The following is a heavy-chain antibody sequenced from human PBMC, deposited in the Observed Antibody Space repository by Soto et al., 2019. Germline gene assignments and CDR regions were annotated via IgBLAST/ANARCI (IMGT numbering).Heavy chain of an antibody. J-gene: IGHJ4*02. CDR2: ISVYNGNT. CDR1: GYTFTSYG. D-gene: IGHD5-12*01. V-gene: IGHV1-18*01. Sequence: ASVKVSCKASGYTFTSYGISWVRQAPGQGLEWMGWISVYNGNTNYAQKIQDRITVTADTSTSIVYMELRSLRSDDTAVYYCARERHEYSGAVYGVDYWGRGTLVTGSS. CDR3: ARERHEYSGAVYGVDY.